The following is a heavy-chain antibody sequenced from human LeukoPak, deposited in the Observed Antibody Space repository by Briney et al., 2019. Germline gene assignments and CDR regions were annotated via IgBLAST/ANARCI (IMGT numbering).Heavy chain of an antibody. D-gene: IGHD3-3*01. V-gene: IGHV4-30-2*01. CDR2: IYHSGST. J-gene: IGHJ4*02. CDR1: VGSICSAGYS. Sequence: TSETLSVTCVVPVGSICSAGYSWSWIRQPPGKGLEWIGYIYHSGSTYYNPSLKSRVTISVDRSKNQFSLKLSSVPAADTAVYYCARNSYDFWSGSQPPYFDYWGQGTLVTVSS. CDR3: ARNSYDFWSGSQPPYFDY.